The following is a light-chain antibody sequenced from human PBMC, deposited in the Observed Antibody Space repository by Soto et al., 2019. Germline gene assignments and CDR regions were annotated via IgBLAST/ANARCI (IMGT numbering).Light chain of an antibody. V-gene: IGKV1-9*01. CDR3: QQVNSYPWT. CDR2: AAS. CDR1: KGISGY. J-gene: IGKJ1*01. Sequence: IQLTQSPSFLSASVGDRVTITCRASKGISGYLAWYQQTPGKAPKLLIYAASTLQSGVPSRFSGSGSGTEFTLTISSLQPEDFASYYCQQVNSYPWTFGQGTKVEIK.